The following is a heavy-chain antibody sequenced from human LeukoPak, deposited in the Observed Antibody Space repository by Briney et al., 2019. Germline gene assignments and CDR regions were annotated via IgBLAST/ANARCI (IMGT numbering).Heavy chain of an antibody. J-gene: IGHJ5*02. CDR3: ARVGPPYNWFDP. Sequence: ASVKVSCKASGGTFSSYAISWVRQAPGQGLEWMGGIIPIFGTANYAQKFQGRATITTDESTSTAYMELSSLRSEDTAVYYCARVGPPYNWFDPWGQGTLVTVSS. CDR1: GGTFSSYA. V-gene: IGHV1-69*05. CDR2: IIPIFGTA.